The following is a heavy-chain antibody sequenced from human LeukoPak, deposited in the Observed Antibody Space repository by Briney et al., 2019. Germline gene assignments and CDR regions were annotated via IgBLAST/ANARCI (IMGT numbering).Heavy chain of an antibody. J-gene: IGHJ4*02. V-gene: IGHV3-7*01. CDR2: IKQDGSEK. CDR3: TTDITVDTAYY. D-gene: IGHD5-18*01. CDR1: GFTFSSYW. Sequence: GGSLRLSCAASGFTFSSYWMSWVRQAPGKGLEWVANIKQDGSEKYYVDSVKGRFTISRDNAKNSLYLQMNSLRAEDTAVYYCTTDITVDTAYYWGQGTLVTVSS.